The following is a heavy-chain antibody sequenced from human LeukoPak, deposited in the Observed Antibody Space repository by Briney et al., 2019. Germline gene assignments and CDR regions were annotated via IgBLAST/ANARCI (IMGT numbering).Heavy chain of an antibody. D-gene: IGHD3-16*01. Sequence: GGSLRLSCAASGFTFSSYAMIWVRQAPGKGLEWVSGISDSGGTTYYADSVKGRFTISRDNSRNTLYLQMNSLRAEDTAVYYRAEGGGGYLDNWGQGTLVSVSS. CDR2: ISDSGGTT. V-gene: IGHV3-23*01. CDR1: GFTFSSYA. CDR3: AEGGGGYLDN. J-gene: IGHJ4*02.